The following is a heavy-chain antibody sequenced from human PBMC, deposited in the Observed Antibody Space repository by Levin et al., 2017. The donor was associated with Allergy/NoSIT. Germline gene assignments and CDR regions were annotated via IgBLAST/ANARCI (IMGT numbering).Heavy chain of an antibody. CDR3: ARDECAWFGECYGPDV. V-gene: IGHV4-31*01. CDR1: GDSISRGNYY. Sequence: SETLSLTCTVSGDSISRGNYYWTWIRQLPGTGLEWIGFVPHSGSVSYNPSLKSLLTLSLDTSKNHFSLKLASVTVADTAVYYCARDECAWFGECYGPDVWGQGTTVIVSS. CDR2: VPHSGSV. J-gene: IGHJ6*02. D-gene: IGHD3-10*01.